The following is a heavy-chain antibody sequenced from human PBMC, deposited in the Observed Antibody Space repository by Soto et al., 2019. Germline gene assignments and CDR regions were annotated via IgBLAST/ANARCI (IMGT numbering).Heavy chain of an antibody. CDR3: ARDARVGVAAISSDY. CDR1: GFTFSSYA. D-gene: IGHD2-15*01. Sequence: GGSLRLSCAASGFTFSSYAMSWVRQAPGKGLEWVSSISSSSSYIYYADSVKGRFTISRDNAKNSLYLQMNSLRAEDTAVYYCARDARVGVAAISSDYWGQGTLVTVSS. J-gene: IGHJ4*02. V-gene: IGHV3-21*01. CDR2: ISSSSSYI.